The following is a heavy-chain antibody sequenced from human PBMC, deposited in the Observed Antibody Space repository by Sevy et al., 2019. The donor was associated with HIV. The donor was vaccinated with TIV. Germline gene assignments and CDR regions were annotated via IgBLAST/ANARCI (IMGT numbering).Heavy chain of an antibody. CDR2: MSPKSGNT. J-gene: IGHJ4*02. V-gene: IGHV1-8*01. CDR1: GYTFTSYD. D-gene: IGHD6-19*01. Sequence: ASVKVSCKTSGYTFTSYDINWVRQATGQGLEWMGWMSPKSGNTGYAQKFQGRLTMTRNTSISTAYMELSSLRSDDTAVYYCARAGSGWYAHYFDDWGQGTLVTVSS. CDR3: ARAGSGWYAHYFDD.